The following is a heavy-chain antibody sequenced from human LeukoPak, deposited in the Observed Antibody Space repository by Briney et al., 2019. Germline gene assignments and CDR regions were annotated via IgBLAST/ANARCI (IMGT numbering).Heavy chain of an antibody. CDR1: GYTFTSYG. D-gene: IGHD1-26*01. CDR3: ARDSKWEVMTYYFDY. Sequence: GASVKVSCKASGYTFTSYGISWVRQAPGQGLEWMGWISAYNGNTNYAQKLQGRVTMTTDTSTSTAYMELRSLRSDDTAVYYCARDSKWEVMTYYFDYWGQGTLVTVSS. J-gene: IGHJ4*02. CDR2: ISAYNGNT. V-gene: IGHV1-18*01.